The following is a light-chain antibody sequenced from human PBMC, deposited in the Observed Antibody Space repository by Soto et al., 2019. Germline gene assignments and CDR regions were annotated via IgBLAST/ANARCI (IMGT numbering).Light chain of an antibody. CDR3: QTYDSWPL. Sequence: EIVLTQSPGTLSFSPGERATLSCRASQSGSGSYLAWYQQKPGQAPRLLIYDASRRATGIPDRFSGSGSGTEFTLTISGLQSEDFAVYYCQTYDSWPLFGQGTRLEI. CDR1: QSGSGSY. CDR2: DAS. V-gene: IGKV3-20*01. J-gene: IGKJ5*01.